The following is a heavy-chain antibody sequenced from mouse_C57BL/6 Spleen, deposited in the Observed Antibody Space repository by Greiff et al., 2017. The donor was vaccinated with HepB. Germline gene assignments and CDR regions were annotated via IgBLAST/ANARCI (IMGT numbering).Heavy chain of an antibody. V-gene: IGHV5-4*01. CDR2: ISDGGSYT. CDR3: ARDEGGWGYYFDY. CDR1: GFTFSSYA. J-gene: IGHJ2*01. D-gene: IGHD3-1*01. Sequence: EVKLMESGGGLVKPGGSLKLSCAASGFTFSSYAMSWVRQTPEKRLEWVATISDGGSYTYYPDNVKGRFTISRDNAKNNLYLQMSHLKSEDTAMYYCARDEGGWGYYFDYWGQGTTLTVSS.